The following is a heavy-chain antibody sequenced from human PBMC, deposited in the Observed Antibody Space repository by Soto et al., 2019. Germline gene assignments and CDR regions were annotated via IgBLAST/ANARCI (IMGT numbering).Heavy chain of an antibody. CDR3: ARAGGGLIHDYYYGMDV. CDR2: IKQDGSEK. D-gene: IGHD1-26*01. Sequence: EMQLVESGGGLVQPGGSVRLSCAASGFTFSSYWMSWVRQAPGKGLEWVANIKQDGSEKYYVDSVKGRFTISRDNAKNSLYLQMNSLRAEDTAVYYCARAGGGLIHDYYYGMDVWGQGTTVTVSS. J-gene: IGHJ6*02. V-gene: IGHV3-7*03. CDR1: GFTFSSYW.